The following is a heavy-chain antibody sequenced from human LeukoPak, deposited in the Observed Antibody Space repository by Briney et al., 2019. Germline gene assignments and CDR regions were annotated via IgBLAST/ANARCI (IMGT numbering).Heavy chain of an antibody. CDR1: GYPFTDYF. CDR3: AKDRRVPGPHGNWFDP. CDR2: INPKTGGT. V-gene: IGHV1-2*02. J-gene: IGHJ5*02. Sequence: ASVKVSCKASGYPFTDYFIHWVRQAPGQGLEWMGWINPKTGGTNYALKFQGKVTMTRDTSISTAYMELSRLRSDDTAVYYCAKDRRVPGPHGNWFDPWGQGTLVTVSS. D-gene: IGHD2-2*01.